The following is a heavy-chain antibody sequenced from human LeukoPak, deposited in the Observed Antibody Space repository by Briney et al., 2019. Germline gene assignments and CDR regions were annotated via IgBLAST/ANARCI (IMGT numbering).Heavy chain of an antibody. CDR3: ARENSYYDSSGYYYGSGYFDY. CDR1: VGSISSSSYY. V-gene: IGHV4-39*07. D-gene: IGHD3-22*01. CDR2: IYYNGST. J-gene: IGHJ4*02. Sequence: SETLSLTCTVSVGSISSSSYYWGWIRQPPGKGLEWIGRIYYNGSTYDNPSLKSRAPISVDTPKNEFSLKLTSVTDAVTAVYYCARENSYYDSSGYYYGSGYFDYWGQGTLVTVSS.